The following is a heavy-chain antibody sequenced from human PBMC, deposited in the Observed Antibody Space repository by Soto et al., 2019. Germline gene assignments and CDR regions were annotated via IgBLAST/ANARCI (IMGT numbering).Heavy chain of an antibody. CDR2: ISGSGGST. V-gene: IGHV3-23*01. Sequence: GGSLRLSCAASGFTFSSYAMSWVRQAPGKGLEWVSAISGSGGSTYYADSVKGRFTISRDNSKNTLYLQMNSLRAEDTAVYYCAKPRDHYHGSGTRYGMDVWGQGTTVTVSS. CDR3: AKPRDHYHGSGTRYGMDV. CDR1: GFTFSSYA. D-gene: IGHD3-10*01. J-gene: IGHJ6*02.